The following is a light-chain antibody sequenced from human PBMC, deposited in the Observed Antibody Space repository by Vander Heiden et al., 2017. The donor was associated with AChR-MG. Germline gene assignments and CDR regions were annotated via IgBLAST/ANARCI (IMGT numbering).Light chain of an antibody. CDR1: QSISSY. V-gene: IGKV1-39*01. CDR2: AAS. CDR3: QQSYNTPIT. Sequence: DIQMTQSPSSLSASVGDRVTITCRASQSISSYLNWYQQKPGKVPKLLINAASSLQSGVPSRFSGSGSGTDFALTISSLQPEDFATYYCQQSYNTPITFGQGTRLEIE. J-gene: IGKJ5*01.